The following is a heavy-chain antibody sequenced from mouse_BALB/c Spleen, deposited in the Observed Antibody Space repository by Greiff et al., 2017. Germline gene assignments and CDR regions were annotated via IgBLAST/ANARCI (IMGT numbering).Heavy chain of an antibody. Sequence: VQLQQSGAELARPGASVKLSCKASGYTFTSYWMQWVNQRPGQGLEWIGAIYPGDGDTRYTQKFKGKATLTADKSSSTAYMQLSSLASEDSAVYYCARSEYGNSFAYWGQGTLVTVSA. CDR2: IYPGDGDT. D-gene: IGHD2-10*02. V-gene: IGHV1-87*01. CDR3: ARSEYGNSFAY. CDR1: GYTFTSYW. J-gene: IGHJ3*01.